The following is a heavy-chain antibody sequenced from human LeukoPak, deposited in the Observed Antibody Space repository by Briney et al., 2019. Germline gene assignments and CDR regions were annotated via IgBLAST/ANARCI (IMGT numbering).Heavy chain of an antibody. CDR3: AREILGGFNPGAY. Sequence: SETLSLTCTVSLDSTTSKVGSSVRHPLGKCLEWIGEIHRSGSPNYNPSLKSRVTISIDRSRNQIVLELSSVTAADTAVYYCAREILGGFNPGAYWGQGTLVTVSS. CDR1: LDSTTSKVG. D-gene: IGHD1-14*01. CDR2: IHRSGSP. J-gene: IGHJ4*02. V-gene: IGHV4-4*02.